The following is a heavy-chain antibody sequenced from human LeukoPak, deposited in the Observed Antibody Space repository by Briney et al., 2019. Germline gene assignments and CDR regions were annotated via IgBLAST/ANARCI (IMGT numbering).Heavy chain of an antibody. CDR3: ARVEYYYDSSGYSRVFDY. V-gene: IGHV3-74*01. D-gene: IGHD3-22*01. J-gene: IGHJ4*02. CDR2: INSDGRST. Sequence: GGSLRLSCAASGFTFSSYWMHWVRQAPGKGLVGVSRINSDGRSTNYADSVKGRFTISRDNAKNTLYLQMNSLRAEDTAVYYCARVEYYYDSSGYSRVFDYWGQGTLVTVSS. CDR1: GFTFSSYW.